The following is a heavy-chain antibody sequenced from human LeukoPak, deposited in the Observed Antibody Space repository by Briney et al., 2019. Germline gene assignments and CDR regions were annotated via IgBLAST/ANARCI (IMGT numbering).Heavy chain of an antibody. V-gene: IGHV3-49*04. D-gene: IGHD6-19*01. J-gene: IGHJ4*02. Sequence: GGSLRLSCTASGFTFRDFAMSWVRQAPGKGLGGVGFFRSKAYGGTAEYAASVKGRFTITREDSKSIAYLQMNSLKTEDTAVYYCARDPRGAVATDYWGQGTLVTVSS. CDR1: GFTFRDFA. CDR2: FRSKAYGGTA. CDR3: ARDPRGAVATDY.